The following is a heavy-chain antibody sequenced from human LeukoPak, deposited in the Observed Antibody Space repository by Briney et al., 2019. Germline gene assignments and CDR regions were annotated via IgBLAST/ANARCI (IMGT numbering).Heavy chain of an antibody. CDR2: IYISGST. V-gene: IGHV4-4*07. D-gene: IGHD3-10*01. J-gene: IGHJ4*02. CDR1: GGSISSYY. Sequence: SETLSLTCTVSGGSISSYYWSWIRQRAGKGLERIGRIYISGSTNYNPSLKSRVTISVDTSKNQFSLKLSSVTAADTAVHYCARTRYYYNSRSYGAPYYFDYWGQGTLVTVSS. CDR3: ARTRYYYNSRSYGAPYYFDY.